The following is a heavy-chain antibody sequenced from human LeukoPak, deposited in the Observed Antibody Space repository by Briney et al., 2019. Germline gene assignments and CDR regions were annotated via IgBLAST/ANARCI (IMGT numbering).Heavy chain of an antibody. Sequence: SETLSLTCTVSGGSISSGDYYWSWIRQPPGKDLEWIGYIYYSGSTYYNPSLKSRVTISVDTSKNQFSLKLSSVTAADTAVYYCATRMGGYDYSPYYFDYWGQGTLVTVSS. D-gene: IGHD3-16*01. CDR2: IYYSGST. V-gene: IGHV4-30-4*08. CDR1: GGSISSGDYY. J-gene: IGHJ4*02. CDR3: ATRMGGYDYSPYYFDY.